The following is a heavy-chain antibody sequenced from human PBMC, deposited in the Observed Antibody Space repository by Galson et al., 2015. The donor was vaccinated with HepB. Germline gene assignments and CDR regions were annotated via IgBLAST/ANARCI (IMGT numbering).Heavy chain of an antibody. Sequence: SLRLSCAASGFTFSSYGMHWVRQAPGKGLEWVAVIWYDGSNKYYANSVKGRFTISRDNSKNKLYLKMNSLRAEDTAVYYCARDSVVVVTATLYYYYGMDVWGQETTLTVSS. CDR1: GFTFSSYG. V-gene: IGHV3-33*01. CDR2: IWYDGSNK. D-gene: IGHD2-21*02. CDR3: ARDSVVVVTATLYYYYGMDV. J-gene: IGHJ6*02.